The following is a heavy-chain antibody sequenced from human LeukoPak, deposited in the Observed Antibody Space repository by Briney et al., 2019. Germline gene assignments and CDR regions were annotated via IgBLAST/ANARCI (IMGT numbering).Heavy chain of an antibody. CDR1: GFTFGDYA. V-gene: IGHV3-23*01. J-gene: IGHJ4*02. D-gene: IGHD7-27*01. CDR2: ITGSGSTT. CDR3: AKDGNWARFEN. Sequence: GGTLRLSCTTSGFTFGDYAMSWVRQAPGKGLEGGSGITGSGSTTYYADSVKGRFTISRDNSKNTLYLQMNSPRAEDTAAYYCAKDGNWARFENWGQGTLVTVSS.